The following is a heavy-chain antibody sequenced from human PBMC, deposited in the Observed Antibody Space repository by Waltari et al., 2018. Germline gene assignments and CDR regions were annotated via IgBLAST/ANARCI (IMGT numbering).Heavy chain of an antibody. J-gene: IGHJ4*02. CDR3: AKVDNVGLNNY. CDR2: IYSGGST. Sequence: EVQLVESGGDLIQPGGSLRLSCAASGFTVGNNFMGWVRHATGKGLEWVSVIYSGGSTNYIDSVRGRFTISRDSSKNTLYLQMNSLRAEDTAVYYCAKVDNVGLNNYWGQGTLVTVSS. CDR1: GFTVGNNF. V-gene: IGHV3-53*01. D-gene: IGHD1-1*01.